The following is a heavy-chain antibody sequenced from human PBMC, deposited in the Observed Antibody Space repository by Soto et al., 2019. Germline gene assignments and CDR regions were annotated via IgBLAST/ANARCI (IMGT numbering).Heavy chain of an antibody. J-gene: IGHJ4*02. CDR3: ARIGTWALNFDY. CDR1: GFAFSDYH. D-gene: IGHD7-27*01. CDR2: IWNDGSNK. Sequence: QVQLVASGGGVVQPGRSLRLSCAASGFAFSDYHIHWVRQAPGKGLEWVAVIWNDGSNKMYAESVKGRFTISRDNSKNTLYLQMNSLRAEDTAVYYCARIGTWALNFDYWGQGTLVTVSS. V-gene: IGHV3-33*01.